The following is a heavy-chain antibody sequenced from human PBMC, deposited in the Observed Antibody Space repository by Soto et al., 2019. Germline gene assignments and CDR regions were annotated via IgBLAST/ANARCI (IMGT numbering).Heavy chain of an antibody. D-gene: IGHD3-22*01. CDR1: GFTFSSYA. CDR3: AKDPHYYDSSGPDNAFDI. CDR2: ISGSGGST. V-gene: IGHV3-23*01. J-gene: IGHJ3*02. Sequence: LRLSCAASGFTFSSYAMSWVRQAPGKGLEWVSAISGSGGSTYYADSVKGRFTISRDNSKNTLYLQMNSLRAEDTAVYYCAKDPHYYDSSGPDNAFDIWGQGTMVTVSS.